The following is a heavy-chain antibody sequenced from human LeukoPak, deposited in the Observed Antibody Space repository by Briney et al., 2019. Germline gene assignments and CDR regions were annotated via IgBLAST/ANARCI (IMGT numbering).Heavy chain of an antibody. CDR1: GFTFGSYA. D-gene: IGHD6-13*01. Sequence: GGSLRLSCAASGFTFGSYAMSWVRQAPGKGLEWVSAISGRGGTTYYADSVKGQFTISRDNSKNTLYLQVNSLRAEDTAVYYCAKMGPSSNWDGNFDYWGQGTLVTVSS. V-gene: IGHV3-23*01. CDR2: ISGRGGTT. CDR3: AKMGPSSNWDGNFDY. J-gene: IGHJ4*02.